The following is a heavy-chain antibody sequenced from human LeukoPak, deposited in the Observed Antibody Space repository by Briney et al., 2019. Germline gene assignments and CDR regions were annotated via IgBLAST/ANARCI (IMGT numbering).Heavy chain of an antibody. J-gene: IGHJ4*02. CDR2: IYTSGST. CDR3: ATGDGYTSFDY. V-gene: IGHV4-4*07. CDR1: AGSFSSYY. D-gene: IGHD5-24*01. Sequence: PSETLSLTCTVSAGSFSSYYWSCIRQPAGKGLEWIGRIYTSGSTNYNSSLKSRVTMSVDTSKNQVSLKLSSVTAADTAVYYCATGDGYTSFDYWGQGTLVTVSS.